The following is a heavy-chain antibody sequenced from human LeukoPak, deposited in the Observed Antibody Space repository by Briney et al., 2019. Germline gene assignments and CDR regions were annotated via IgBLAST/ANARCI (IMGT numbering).Heavy chain of an antibody. CDR2: IESGGKT. CDR1: GFTVSNNY. V-gene: IGHV3-53*01. CDR3: TRDHRAMGRDTKGFDP. Sequence: GGSLRLSCEVFGFTVSNNYMSWVRQAPGKGLEWVSVIESGGKTSYGDSVKGRFTISRDNSKNTLYLQMNSLVAEDTAVYYCTRDHRAMGRDTKGFDPWGQGTLVTVSS. D-gene: IGHD2-2*01. J-gene: IGHJ5*02.